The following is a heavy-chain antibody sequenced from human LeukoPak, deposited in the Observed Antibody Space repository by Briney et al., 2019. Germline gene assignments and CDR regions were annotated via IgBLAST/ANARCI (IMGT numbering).Heavy chain of an antibody. CDR1: GGSFSGDY. D-gene: IGHD3-22*01. CDR3: ARDLDYYDSSVGYYYYGMDV. J-gene: IGHJ6*02. CDR2: INHSGRT. Sequence: PSETLSLTCAVYGGSFSGDYWSWIRQPPGKGLEWIGEINHSGRTNYNPSLKSRVTISVDTSKNQFSLKLSSVTAADTAVYYCARDLDYYDSSVGYYYYGMDVWGQGTTVTVSS. V-gene: IGHV4-34*01.